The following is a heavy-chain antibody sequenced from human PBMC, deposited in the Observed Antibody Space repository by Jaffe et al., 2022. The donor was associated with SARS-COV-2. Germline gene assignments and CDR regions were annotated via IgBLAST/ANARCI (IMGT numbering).Heavy chain of an antibody. CDR3: ARHSRVAGTLDY. D-gene: IGHD6-19*01. J-gene: IGHJ4*02. CDR2: IYYSGST. V-gene: IGHV4-39*01. Sequence: QLQLQESGPGLVKPSETLSLTCTVSGGSISSSSYYWGWIRQPPGKGLEWIGSIYYSGSTYYNPSLKSRVTISVDTSKNQFSLKLSSVTAADTAVYYCARHSRVAGTLDYWGQGTLVTVSS. CDR1: GGSISSSSYY.